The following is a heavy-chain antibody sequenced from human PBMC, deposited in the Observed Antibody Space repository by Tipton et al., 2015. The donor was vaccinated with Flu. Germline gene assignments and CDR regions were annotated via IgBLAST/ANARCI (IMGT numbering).Heavy chain of an antibody. V-gene: IGHV4-39*07. Sequence: TLSLTCTVSGGSISSYYWGWIRQPPGKGLEWIGIIYYSGSTYYNPSLKSRVTRSVDTSKNQFSLKLSSVTAADTAVYYCARSAVAGILDGFDIWGQGTMVTVSS. D-gene: IGHD6-19*01. CDR3: ARSAVAGILDGFDI. J-gene: IGHJ3*02. CDR2: IYYSGST. CDR1: GGSISSYY.